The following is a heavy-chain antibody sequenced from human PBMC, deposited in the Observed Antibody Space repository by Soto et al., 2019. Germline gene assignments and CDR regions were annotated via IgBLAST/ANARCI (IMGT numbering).Heavy chain of an antibody. CDR1: GFTFSSYA. J-gene: IGHJ3*02. CDR2: ISYDGSNK. CDR3: ARDPITMIVVAPLMGAFDI. Sequence: LRLSCAASGFTFSSYAMHWVRQAPGKGLEWVAFISYDGSNKYYADSVKGRFTISRDNSKNTLYLQMNSLRAEDTAVYYCARDPITMIVVAPLMGAFDIWGQGTMCTVSS. D-gene: IGHD3-22*01. V-gene: IGHV3-30-3*01.